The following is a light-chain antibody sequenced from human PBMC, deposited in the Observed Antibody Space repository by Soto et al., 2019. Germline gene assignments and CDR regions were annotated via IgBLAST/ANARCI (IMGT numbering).Light chain of an antibody. V-gene: IGKV1-39*01. J-gene: IGKJ2*03. CDR3: QQSIITPYS. Sequence: DIQMTQSPSSLSASVGDRVTITCRASQSVNRNLHWYQQRPGKAPKLLISGASSLQSGVPSRFSGSGSGTDFTLTISRLQPEDFATYYCQQSIITPYSFGQGTKLEIK. CDR2: GAS. CDR1: QSVNRN.